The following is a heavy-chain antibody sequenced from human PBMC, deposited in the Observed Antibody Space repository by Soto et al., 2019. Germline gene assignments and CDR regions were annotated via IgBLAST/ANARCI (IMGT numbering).Heavy chain of an antibody. CDR1: GGTFSSYT. CDR3: AGGRGGATIVGVTGTFDV. D-gene: IGHD1-26*01. Sequence: QVQLVQSGAEVHKPGSSVKVSCKASGGTFSSYTVSWLRQVTGQGLEWMGGIIDVFSRGNYAQKFQGRVPITADESMSTVYMELRSLTSEDTAVYFCAGGRGGATIVGVTGTFDVWGQGTLVTVSS. V-gene: IGHV1-69*01. J-gene: IGHJ3*01. CDR2: IIDVFSRG.